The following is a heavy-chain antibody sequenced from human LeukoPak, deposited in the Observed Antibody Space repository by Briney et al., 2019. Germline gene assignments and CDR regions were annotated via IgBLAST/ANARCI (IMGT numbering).Heavy chain of an antibody. J-gene: IGHJ4*02. CDR3: ARAHCSSTSCYFGED. D-gene: IGHD2-2*01. CDR2: ISAYNGNT. V-gene: IGHV1-18*01. Sequence: ASVKVSCKASGYTFTSFGISWLRQAPGQGLKWMGWISAYNGNTNYAQKLQGRVTMTPDTSTSTAYMELRSLRSDDTAVYYCARAHCSSTSCYFGEDWGQGTLVTVSS. CDR1: GYTFTSFG.